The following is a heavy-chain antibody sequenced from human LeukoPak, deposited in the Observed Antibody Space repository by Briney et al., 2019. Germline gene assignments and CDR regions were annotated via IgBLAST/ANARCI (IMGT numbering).Heavy chain of an antibody. CDR3: ANDLGWIQLNLG. J-gene: IGHJ4*02. CDR1: GFTFSSYA. V-gene: IGHV3-23*01. Sequence: GGSLRLSCAASGFTFSSYAMSWVRQAPGKGLEWVSGITGHGDTTYYADSVKGRFTISRDSSRNTVYLQMNSLRAEDTAVYYCANDLGWIQLNLGRGQGTLVTVSS. D-gene: IGHD5-18*01. CDR2: ITGHGDTT.